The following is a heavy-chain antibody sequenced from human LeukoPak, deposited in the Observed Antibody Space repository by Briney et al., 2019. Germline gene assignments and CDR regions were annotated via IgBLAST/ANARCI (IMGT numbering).Heavy chain of an antibody. CDR1: GFIFSSYW. Sequence: GGSLRLSCAASGFIFSSYWMAWVRQAPGKGLEWVANIKEDGGEKNYVDSVKGRFTISRDNAKNSLYPQMNSLRAEDTAVYYCAELGITMIGGVWGKGTTVTISS. V-gene: IGHV3-7*01. CDR3: AELGITMIGGV. D-gene: IGHD3-10*02. CDR2: IKEDGGEK. J-gene: IGHJ6*04.